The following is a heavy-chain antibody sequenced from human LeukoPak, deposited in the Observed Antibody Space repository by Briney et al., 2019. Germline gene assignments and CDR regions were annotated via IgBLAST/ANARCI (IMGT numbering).Heavy chain of an antibody. J-gene: IGHJ4*02. V-gene: IGHV1-2*02. CDR2: INPNSGGT. D-gene: IGHD5-18*01. CDR3: ARSYTARSPLDY. CDR1: GYTFTGYY. Sequence: VASVKVSCKASGYTFTGYYMHWVRQAPGQGLEWMGWINPNSGGTNYAQKFQGRVTMTRDTSISTAYMELSRLRSDDTAVYYCARSYTARSPLDYWGQGTLVTVSS.